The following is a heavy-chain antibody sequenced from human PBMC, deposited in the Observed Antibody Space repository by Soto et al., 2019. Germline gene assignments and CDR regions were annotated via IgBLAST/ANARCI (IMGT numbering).Heavy chain of an antibody. Sequence: SETLSLTCTVSGGSISSYYWCWIRQPPGKGLEWIGYIYYSGSTNYNPSLKSRVTISVDTSKNQCPLTLSSVTAADTAVYYCARQLPYYDFWSGYRDAFDIWGQGTMVTVSS. CDR1: GGSISSYY. CDR2: IYYSGST. D-gene: IGHD3-3*01. J-gene: IGHJ3*02. V-gene: IGHV4-59*08. CDR3: ARQLPYYDFWSGYRDAFDI.